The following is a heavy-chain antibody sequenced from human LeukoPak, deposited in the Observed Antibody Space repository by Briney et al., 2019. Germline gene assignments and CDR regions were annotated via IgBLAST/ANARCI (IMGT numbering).Heavy chain of an antibody. Sequence: ASVKVSCKASGYTFTSYDINWVRQATGQGLEWMGWMNPNSGNTGHAQKFQGRVTMTRNTSISTAYMELSSLRSEDTAVYYCARERSYPTDYYYYGMDVWAKGPRSPSP. CDR3: ARERSYPTDYYYYGMDV. CDR2: MNPNSGNT. CDR1: GYTFTSYD. D-gene: IGHD3-16*02. J-gene: IGHJ6*02. V-gene: IGHV1-8*01.